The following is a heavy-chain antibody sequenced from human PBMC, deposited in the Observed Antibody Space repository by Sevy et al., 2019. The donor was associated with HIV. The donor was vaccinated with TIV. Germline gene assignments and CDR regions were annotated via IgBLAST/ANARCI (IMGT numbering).Heavy chain of an antibody. CDR1: GFTFSTST. CDR3: VRDGWNY. V-gene: IGHV3-21*01. J-gene: IGHJ4*02. CDR2: MTSSGSYI. D-gene: IGHD2-15*01. Sequence: GGSLRLSCAASGFTFSTSTMNWVHQAPGKGLEWVSLMTSSGSYILYADSVKGRFTISRDNAKNSVFLQMNSLGVEDTAVYYCVRDGWNYWGQGTLVTVSS.